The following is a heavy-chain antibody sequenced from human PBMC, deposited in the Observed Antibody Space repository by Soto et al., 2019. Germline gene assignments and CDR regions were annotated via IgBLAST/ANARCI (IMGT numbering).Heavy chain of an antibody. D-gene: IGHD3-10*01. CDR3: TKMRGSGLYRMDV. J-gene: IGHJ6*02. Sequence: AAALVNPKQTLTLTCRFAVFSLTKTGHGVFGVRQPPGQPLHWLALVYSKYDKRFSPSRKGRLTITNYTSKNQVVLTITNMHPVDTATYYCTKMRGSGLYRMDVWGQGTPVTVPS. CDR2: VYSKYDK. CDR1: VFSLTKTGHG. V-gene: IGHV2-5*01.